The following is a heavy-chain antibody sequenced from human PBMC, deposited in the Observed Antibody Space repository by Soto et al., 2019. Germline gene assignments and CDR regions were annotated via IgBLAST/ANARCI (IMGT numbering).Heavy chain of an antibody. Sequence: GAEVQKPGESLKISCKGSGYSFTSYWIGWVRQMPGKGLEWMGMIYPGDSDTRYSPSFQGQVTISADKSISTAYLQWSSLKASDTAMYYCARGAVTTGRGLDYWGQGTLVTVSS. J-gene: IGHJ4*02. V-gene: IGHV5-51*01. CDR1: GYSFTSYW. D-gene: IGHD4-17*01. CDR3: ARGAVTTGRGLDY. CDR2: IYPGDSDT.